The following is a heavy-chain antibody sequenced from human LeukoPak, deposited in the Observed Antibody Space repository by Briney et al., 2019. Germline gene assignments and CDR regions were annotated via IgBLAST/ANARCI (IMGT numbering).Heavy chain of an antibody. CDR2: ISTSSSYI. Sequence: GGSLRLSCAASGFTFSSYSMSWVRQAPGKGLEWVSSISTSSSYIYYADSLKGRFTISRDNAKNSLYLQMNSLRAEDTAVYYCARGAPEGWGQGTLVTVSS. CDR1: GFTFSSYS. CDR3: ARGAPEG. V-gene: IGHV3-21*01. J-gene: IGHJ4*02.